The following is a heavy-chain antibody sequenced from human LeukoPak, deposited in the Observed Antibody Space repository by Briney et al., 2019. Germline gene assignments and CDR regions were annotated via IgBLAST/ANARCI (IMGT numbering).Heavy chain of an antibody. J-gene: IGHJ4*02. CDR1: EFSFSDYY. Sequence: PGGSLRLSCAASEFSFSDYYMSWIRQAPGKGLEWVALIWNDGSNKYYADSVKGRFTISRDTSKNTLYLQMNSLRAEDTAVYYCARQQWLAFDYWGQGTLVTVSS. D-gene: IGHD6-19*01. CDR3: ARQQWLAFDY. V-gene: IGHV3-33*08. CDR2: IWNDGSNK.